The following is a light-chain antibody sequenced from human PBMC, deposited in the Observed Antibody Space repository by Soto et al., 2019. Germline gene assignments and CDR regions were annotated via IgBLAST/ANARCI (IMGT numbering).Light chain of an antibody. CDR1: QSINTN. CDR2: GAS. J-gene: IGKJ2*01. Sequence: EIVMTQSPGTLSVSPGEGVTLSCRASQSINTNLAWYQQKPGQAPRPLIYGASTRATGIPARFSGSGSGTEFTLTISSLQSEDFAVYFCQQYNNWPLYTFGQGTKVDIK. V-gene: IGKV3-15*01. CDR3: QQYNNWPLYT.